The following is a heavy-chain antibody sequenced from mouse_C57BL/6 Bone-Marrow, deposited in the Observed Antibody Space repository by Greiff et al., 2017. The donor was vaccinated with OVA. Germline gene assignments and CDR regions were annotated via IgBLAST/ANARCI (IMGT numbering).Heavy chain of an antibody. CDR2: IYPRDGST. Sequence: VQLQQSDAELVKPGASVKISCKVSGYTFTDHTIHWMKQRPEQGLEWIGYIYPRDGSTKYHEKFKGKATLTADKSSSTAYMQLNSLTSEDSAVYFCAITTVADYYAMDYWGQGTSVTVSS. V-gene: IGHV1-78*01. D-gene: IGHD1-1*01. CDR1: GYTFTDHT. J-gene: IGHJ4*01. CDR3: AITTVADYYAMDY.